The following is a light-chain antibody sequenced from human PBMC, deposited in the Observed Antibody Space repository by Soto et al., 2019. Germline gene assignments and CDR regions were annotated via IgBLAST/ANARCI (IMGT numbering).Light chain of an antibody. CDR2: EVS. J-gene: IGLJ3*02. V-gene: IGLV2-8*01. CDR3: TAFVGRNKLL. Sequence: QSALTQPPSASGSPGQSVTISCTGTSSDIGGYNYVSWYRQHPGKAPKLMIFEVSKRPSGVPDRFSGSKFGNTASLTVSGLQTEDEVDYYCTAFVGRNKLLSGGGPKVTVL. CDR1: SSDIGGYNY.